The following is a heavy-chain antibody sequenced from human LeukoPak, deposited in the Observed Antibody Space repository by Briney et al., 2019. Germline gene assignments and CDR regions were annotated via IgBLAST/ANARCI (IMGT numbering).Heavy chain of an antibody. J-gene: IGHJ4*02. CDR1: GFTFSSYS. CDR2: ISSSSSTI. D-gene: IGHD5-18*01. V-gene: IGHV3-48*02. CDR3: ARGRRGYSYGASWSAPRIPVWFDY. Sequence: HPGGSLRLSCAASGFTFSSYSMNWVRQAPGKGLEWVSYISSSSSTIYYADSVKGRFTISRDNAKNSLYLQTNSLRDEDTAVYYCARGRRGYSYGASWSAPRIPVWFDYWGQGTLVTVSS.